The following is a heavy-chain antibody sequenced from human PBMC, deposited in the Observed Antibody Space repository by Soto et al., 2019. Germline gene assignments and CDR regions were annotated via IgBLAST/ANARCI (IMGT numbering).Heavy chain of an antibody. CDR1: GFTFSSYW. D-gene: IGHD3-16*01. V-gene: IGHV3-74*01. Sequence: EVQLVESGGGLVQPGGSLRLSCAASGFTFSSYWMHWVRQAPGKGLVWVSRINPDGTTTTYADSVKGRFTISRDNAKNTLYLQMNSLRGDDTAVYYCARVPTGRYGVWNYWGQGTLVTVSS. CDR2: INPDGTTT. CDR3: ARVPTGRYGVWNY. J-gene: IGHJ4*02.